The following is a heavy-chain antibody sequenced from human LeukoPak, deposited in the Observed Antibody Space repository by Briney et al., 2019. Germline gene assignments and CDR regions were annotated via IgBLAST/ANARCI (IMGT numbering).Heavy chain of an antibody. CDR2: IKQDGSEK. D-gene: IGHD3-10*01. Sequence: PGGSLRLSCAASGFTFSSYWMSWVRQAPGKGLEWVANIKQDGSEKYYVDSVKGRFTISRDNAKNSLYLQMNSMRAEDTAVYYCARVMIRWFGETTQEDVWGKGTTVTISS. V-gene: IGHV3-7*01. J-gene: IGHJ6*04. CDR3: ARVMIRWFGETTQEDV. CDR1: GFTFSSYW.